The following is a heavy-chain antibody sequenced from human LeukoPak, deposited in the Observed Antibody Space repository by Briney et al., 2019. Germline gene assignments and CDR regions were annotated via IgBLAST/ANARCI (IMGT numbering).Heavy chain of an antibody. V-gene: IGHV4-39*01. D-gene: IGHD1-1*01. J-gene: IGHJ4*02. CDR1: GGSISNTNYY. CDR2: IYYTGST. CDR3: ARLNDNGGTYFDY. Sequence: SETLSLTCTVSGGSISNTNYYWGWIRQPPGKGLEWIGNIYYTGSTYYNPSLKSRVTISVDTSKNQFSLKLSSVAAADTAVYYCARLNDNGGTYFDYWGQGTLVTVSS.